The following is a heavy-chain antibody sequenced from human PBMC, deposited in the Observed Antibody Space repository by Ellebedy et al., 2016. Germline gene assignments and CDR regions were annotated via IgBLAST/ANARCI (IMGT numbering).Heavy chain of an antibody. CDR1: GFTFSSYA. CDR3: ARGGGAVADADLDY. V-gene: IGHV3-66*01. Sequence: GGSLRLSXSASGFTFSSYAMHWVRQAPGKGLEWVSVIYSGGSTYYADSVKGRFTISRDNSKNTLYLQMNSLRAEDTAVYYCARGGGAVADADLDYWGQGTLVTVSS. CDR2: IYSGGST. J-gene: IGHJ4*02. D-gene: IGHD6-13*01.